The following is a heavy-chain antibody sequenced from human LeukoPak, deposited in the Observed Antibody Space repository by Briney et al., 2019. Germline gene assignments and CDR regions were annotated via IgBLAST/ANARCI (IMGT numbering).Heavy chain of an antibody. J-gene: IGHJ4*02. CDR3: AKVRVAAPVYYFDY. CDR1: GFTYSSYA. V-gene: IGHV3-23*01. CDR2: IGASGGST. D-gene: IGHD6-13*01. Sequence: GGSLRLSCATSGFTYSSYAMSWVRQAPGKGLEWVSGIGASGGSTYYADSVKGRFTISRDNSKNTLYLQMNSLRTEDTAVYYCAKVRVAAPVYYFDYWGQGTLVTVSS.